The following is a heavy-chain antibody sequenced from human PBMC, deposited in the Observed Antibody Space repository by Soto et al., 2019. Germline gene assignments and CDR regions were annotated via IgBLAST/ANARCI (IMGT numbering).Heavy chain of an antibody. V-gene: IGHV3-33*01. CDR1: GFTFSSYG. D-gene: IGHD3-10*01. CDR3: ARAGLWFGESKSDY. CDR2: IWYDGSNK. Sequence: GGSLRLSCAASGFTFSSYGMHWVRQAPGKGLEWVAVIWYDGSNKYYADSVKGRFTISRDNSKNTLYLQMNSLRAEDTAVYYCARAGLWFGESKSDYWGQGTLVTVSS. J-gene: IGHJ4*02.